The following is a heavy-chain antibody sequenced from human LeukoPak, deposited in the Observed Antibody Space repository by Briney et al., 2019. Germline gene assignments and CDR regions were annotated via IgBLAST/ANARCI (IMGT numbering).Heavy chain of an antibody. CDR3: ARGGYHGFFDY. D-gene: IGHD5-12*01. J-gene: IGHJ4*02. Sequence: DSVKGRFTISRDNAKNSLFLQMHSLRDEDTAVYYCARGGYHGFFDYWGQGTLVTVSS. V-gene: IGHV3-48*02.